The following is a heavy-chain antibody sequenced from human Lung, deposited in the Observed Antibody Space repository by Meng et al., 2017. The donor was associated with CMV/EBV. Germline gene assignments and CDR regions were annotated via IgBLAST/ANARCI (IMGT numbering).Heavy chain of an antibody. V-gene: IGHV4-31*03. CDR3: ARDRCSSTSCYFGSYYYGMDV. J-gene: IGHJ6*02. Sequence: SETXSLXXTVSGGSISSSSYYWSWIRQHPGKGLEWIGYIYYSGSTYYNPSLKSRVTISVDTSKNQFSLKLSSVTAADTAVYYCARDRCSSTSCYFGSYYYGMDVWGQGTTVXVSS. D-gene: IGHD2-2*01. CDR1: GGSISSSSYY. CDR2: IYYSGST.